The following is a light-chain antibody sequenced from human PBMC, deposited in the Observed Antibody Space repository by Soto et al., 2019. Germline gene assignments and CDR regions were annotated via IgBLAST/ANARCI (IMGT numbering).Light chain of an antibody. CDR1: SSNIGNNY. CDR2: DNN. Sequence: QSVLTQPPSVSAAPGQKVTISCSGSSSNIGNNYVSWYQQLPGPAPKLLIYDNNKRPSGIPDRFSGSKSGTSATLGITGLQTGDEADYYCGTWDSSLSAEVFGGGTKLTVL. CDR3: GTWDSSLSAEV. V-gene: IGLV1-51*01. J-gene: IGLJ2*01.